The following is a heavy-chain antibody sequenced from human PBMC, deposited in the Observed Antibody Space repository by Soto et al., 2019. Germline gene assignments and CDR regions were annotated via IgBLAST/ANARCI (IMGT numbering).Heavy chain of an antibody. J-gene: IGHJ4*02. D-gene: IGHD4-4*01. V-gene: IGHV3-7*01. Sequence: EVQLVESGGGLVQPGGSLRLSCTVSGFTFSRYYMNWVRQAPGKGLEWVATIKEDGSEKFYVDSVKGRFTISRDNAKNSLFLQMTSLRVEDTALYYCSRDMVDNSDYGDYWGQGTLVTVSA. CDR3: SRDMVDNSDYGDY. CDR2: IKEDGSEK. CDR1: GFTFSRYY.